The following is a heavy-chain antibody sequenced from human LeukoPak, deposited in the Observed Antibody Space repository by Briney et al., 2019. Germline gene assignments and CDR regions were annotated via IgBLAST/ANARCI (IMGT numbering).Heavy chain of an antibody. CDR3: ARETRTNDYGDHFDY. J-gene: IGHJ4*02. V-gene: IGHV4-34*01. D-gene: IGHD4-17*01. Sequence: PSETLSLTCAVYGGSFSGYYWSWIRQPPGKGLEWIGEINHSGSTNYNPSLKSRVTISVDTSKNQFSLKLSSVTAADTAVYYCARETRTNDYGDHFDYWGQGTLVTVSS. CDR1: GGSFSGYY. CDR2: INHSGST.